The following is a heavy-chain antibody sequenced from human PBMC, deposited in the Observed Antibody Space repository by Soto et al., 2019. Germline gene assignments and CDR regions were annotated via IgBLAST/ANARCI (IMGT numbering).Heavy chain of an antibody. CDR1: GYTFTGYY. V-gene: IGHV1-2*04. J-gene: IGHJ1*01. Sequence: GASVKVSCKASGYTFTGYYMHWVRQAPGQGLEWMGWINPNSGGTNYAQKFQGWVTMTRDTSISTAYMELSRLRSDDTAVYYCARGDSSGYYDQTCFQHWGQGTLVTVSS. CDR2: INPNSGGT. D-gene: IGHD3-22*01. CDR3: ARGDSSGYYDQTCFQH.